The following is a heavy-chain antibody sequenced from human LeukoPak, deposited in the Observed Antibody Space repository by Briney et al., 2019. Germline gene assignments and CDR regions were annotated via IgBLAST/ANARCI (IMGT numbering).Heavy chain of an antibody. CDR2: IRSKANSYAT. CDR3: TRRLTIAVAGLSYFDY. J-gene: IGHJ4*02. D-gene: IGHD6-19*01. CDR1: GFTFSGSA. V-gene: IGHV3-73*01. Sequence: PGGSLRLSCAASGFTFSGSAMHWVRQASGKGLEWVGRIRSKANSYATAYAASVKGRFTISRDDSKNTAYLQMNSLKTEDTAVYYCTRRLTIAVAGLSYFDYWGQGTLVTVSS.